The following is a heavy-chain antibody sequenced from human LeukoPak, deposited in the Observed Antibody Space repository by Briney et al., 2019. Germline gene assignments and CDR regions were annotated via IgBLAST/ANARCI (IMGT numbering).Heavy chain of an antibody. D-gene: IGHD5-24*01. V-gene: IGHV3-48*03. J-gene: IGHJ4*02. Sequence: GGSLRLSCAASGSTFSSYEMNWVRQAPGKGLEWVSYISSSGSTIYYADTVKGRFTISRDNAKNSLYLQMNSLRTEDTALYYCAKDNGMGDCDYWGQGTLVTVSS. CDR2: ISSSGSTI. CDR3: AKDNGMGDCDY. CDR1: GSTFSSYE.